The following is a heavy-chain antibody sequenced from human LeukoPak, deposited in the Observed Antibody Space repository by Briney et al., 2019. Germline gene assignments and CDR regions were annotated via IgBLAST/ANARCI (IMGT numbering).Heavy chain of an antibody. Sequence: PGGSLRLSCAAFGFTFSSYSMNWVRQAPGKGLEWVSYISSSSTIYYADSVKGRFTISRDNAKNSLYLQMNSLRAEDTAVYYCARGSDYYYYYYMDVWGKGTTVTVSS. J-gene: IGHJ6*03. V-gene: IGHV3-48*01. CDR1: GFTFSSYS. CDR3: ARGSDYYYYYYMDV. CDR2: ISSSSTI.